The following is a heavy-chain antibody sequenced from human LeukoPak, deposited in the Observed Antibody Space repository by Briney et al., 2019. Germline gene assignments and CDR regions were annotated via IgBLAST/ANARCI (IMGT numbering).Heavy chain of an antibody. Sequence: ASVKVSCKASGYTFTGYYMHWVRQAPGQGLEWMGWINPNSGGTNYAQKFQGRVTMTRDTSISTAYMELSRLRSDDTAVYYCARDLNSGSYYWGGFDYWGQGTLVTVSS. V-gene: IGHV1-2*02. CDR3: ARDLNSGSYYWGGFDY. J-gene: IGHJ4*02. CDR2: INPNSGGT. D-gene: IGHD1-26*01. CDR1: GYTFTGYY.